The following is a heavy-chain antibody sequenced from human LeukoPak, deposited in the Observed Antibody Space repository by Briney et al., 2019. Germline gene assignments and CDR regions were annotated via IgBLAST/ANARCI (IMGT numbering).Heavy chain of an antibody. J-gene: IGHJ4*02. Sequence: ASVKVSCKASGGTFSSYAISWVRQAPGQGLEWMGRIIPILGIANYAQKFQGRVTITADKSTSTAYMELSSLRSEDTAVYYCASARGVAGLQYYFDYWGQGTLVTVSS. D-gene: IGHD6-19*01. CDR2: IIPILGIA. CDR3: ASARGVAGLQYYFDY. V-gene: IGHV1-69*04. CDR1: GGTFSSYA.